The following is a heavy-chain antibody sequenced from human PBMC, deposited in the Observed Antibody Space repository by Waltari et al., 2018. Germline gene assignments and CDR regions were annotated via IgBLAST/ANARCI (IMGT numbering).Heavy chain of an antibody. V-gene: IGHV4-4*02. CDR2: IHRRVRT. Sequence: QVQLYESGPGLVRPSGTLSLTCGVSGDSISRAKWWTWVRQPPGKGLGWVGEIHRRVRTNYNPSLRSLVTLSLDKSKNQFSLNLYSVTAADTAVYYCARGGDWQFDYWGRGIPVTVSS. J-gene: IGHJ4*02. CDR1: GDSISRAKW. D-gene: IGHD3-9*01. CDR3: ARGGDWQFDY.